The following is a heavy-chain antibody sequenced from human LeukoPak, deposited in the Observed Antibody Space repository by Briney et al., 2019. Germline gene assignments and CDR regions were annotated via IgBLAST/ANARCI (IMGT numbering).Heavy chain of an antibody. J-gene: IGHJ4*02. CDR3: ARTVGKHFDY. CDR2: VNTDGKST. CDR1: GFTFSSYA. V-gene: IGHV3-74*01. Sequence: PGGSLRLSCAASGFTFSSYALSWVRQAPGKGLVWVSRVNTDGKSTTYADSVQGRLSISRDNAKNTVYLQMNSLRAEDTAVYYCARTVGKHFDYWGQGTLVTVSS. D-gene: IGHD1-26*01.